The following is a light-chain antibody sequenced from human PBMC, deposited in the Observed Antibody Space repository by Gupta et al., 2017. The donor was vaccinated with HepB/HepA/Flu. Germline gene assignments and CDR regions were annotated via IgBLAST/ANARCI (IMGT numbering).Light chain of an antibody. CDR3: QHEDNSPGT. CDR2: AAS. Sequence: EIVLTQSPGTLSLSPGKGATLSCRASQSLTSSYLAWYQQKPGQAPRLLIYAASSRATGIPDRFSGSGSGTDFTLTISGLEPEDFAVYYCQHEDNSPGTFGQGTRLEIK. CDR1: QSLTSSY. V-gene: IGKV3-20*01. J-gene: IGKJ5*01.